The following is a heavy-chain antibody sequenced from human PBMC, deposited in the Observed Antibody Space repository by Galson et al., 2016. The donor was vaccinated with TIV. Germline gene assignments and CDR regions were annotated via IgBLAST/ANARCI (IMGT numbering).Heavy chain of an antibody. J-gene: IGHJ4*02. CDR1: GGTFNNYA. CDR2: ILPISATT. D-gene: IGHD7-27*01. V-gene: IGHV1-69*05. CDR3: ARDSGKWGFD. Sequence: SVKVSCKASGGTFNNYAINWVRQAPGQGLEWMGGILPISATTNYAQNFQDRVTITTGESTSTVYMESTSLRSEDTAVYYCARDSGKWGFDWGQGTMVTVSS.